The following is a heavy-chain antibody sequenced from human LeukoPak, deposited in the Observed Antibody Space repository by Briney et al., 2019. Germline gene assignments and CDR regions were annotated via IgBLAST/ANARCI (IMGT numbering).Heavy chain of an antibody. CDR1: GGSFSGYY. V-gene: IGHV4-34*01. CDR3: ARRISWYTSFFDY. D-gene: IGHD6-13*01. Sequence: SETLSLTCAVYGGSFSGYYWSWVRQPPGKGLEWIGEVNHSGSTNYNPSLKSRVTIPVDTSKNQFSLKLSSVTAADTAVYYCARRISWYTSFFDYWGQGTLVTVSS. J-gene: IGHJ4*02. CDR2: VNHSGST.